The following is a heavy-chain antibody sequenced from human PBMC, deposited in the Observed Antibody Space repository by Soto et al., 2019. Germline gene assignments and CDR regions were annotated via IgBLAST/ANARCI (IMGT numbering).Heavy chain of an antibody. CDR2: IFSSGTT. CDR3: ARVPSPFDFSYAIDF. D-gene: IGHD3-16*01. V-gene: IGHV4-30-4*02. CDR1: GDSIGSGNKY. Sequence: SGNPSLTCTVSGDSIGSGNKYWSWIRQAPGKGLEWIGYIFSSGTTYYNPSLKSRLTMSLDTSQNQFSLKLNSVTAADTDVYVGARVPSPFDFSYAIDFWGQGTTVLVS. J-gene: IGHJ6*02.